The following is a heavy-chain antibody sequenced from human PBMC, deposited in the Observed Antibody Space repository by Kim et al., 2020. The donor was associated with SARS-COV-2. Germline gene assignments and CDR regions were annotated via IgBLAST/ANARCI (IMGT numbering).Heavy chain of an antibody. J-gene: IGHJ6*02. CDR3: ATPPPSHYYGLKGGMDV. CDR2: INPNSGGT. CDR1: GYTFTGYY. V-gene: IGHV1-2*02. D-gene: IGHD3-10*01. Sequence: ASVKVSCKASGYTFTGYYMHWVRQAPGQGLEWMGWINPNSGGTNYAQKFQGRVTMTRDTSISTAYMELSRLRSDDTAVYYCATPPPSHYYGLKGGMDVWGQGTTVTVSS.